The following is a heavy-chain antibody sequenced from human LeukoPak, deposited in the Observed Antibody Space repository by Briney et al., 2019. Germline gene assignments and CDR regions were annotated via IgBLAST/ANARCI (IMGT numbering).Heavy chain of an antibody. CDR1: GFSFSSYA. CDR2: ISGSGDNT. D-gene: IGHD6-19*01. Sequence: GGSLRLSCAASGFSFSSYAMSRVRQAPGKGLEWVSSISGSGDNTYYAESVKGRFTISRDNSKNTLFLQMNSLRAEDTAVFYCATRSGYTTGWFFDFWGQGTLVTVSS. CDR3: ATRSGYTTGWFFDF. J-gene: IGHJ4*02. V-gene: IGHV3-23*01.